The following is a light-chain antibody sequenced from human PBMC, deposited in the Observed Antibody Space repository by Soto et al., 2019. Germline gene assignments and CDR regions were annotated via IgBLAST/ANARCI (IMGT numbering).Light chain of an antibody. CDR1: NSDVGGFNY. CDR2: EVN. V-gene: IGLV2-14*01. CDR3: CSYTTNNTWV. Sequence: QSALTQPASVSGSPGQSITSSCTGSNSDVGGFNYVSWYQQHPGKAPKLIIYEVNDRPSGVSTRFSASKSGNTASLSISGLHPDDEADYYCCSYTTNNTWVFGGGTKLTVL. J-gene: IGLJ3*02.